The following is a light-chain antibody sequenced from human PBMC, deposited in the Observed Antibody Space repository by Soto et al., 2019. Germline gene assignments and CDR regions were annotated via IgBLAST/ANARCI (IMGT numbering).Light chain of an antibody. CDR2: EGS. CDR3: CSYKSSTNWV. V-gene: IGLV2-23*01. Sequence: QSVLTQPASVSGSPGQSITISCTGTSIDVGSYNFVSWYQQHPGKAPKLMIYEGSKRPSGVSNRFSGSKSGNTASLTISGLQAEDEADYYCCSYKSSTNWVFGGGTKVTVL. J-gene: IGLJ3*02. CDR1: SIDVGSYNF.